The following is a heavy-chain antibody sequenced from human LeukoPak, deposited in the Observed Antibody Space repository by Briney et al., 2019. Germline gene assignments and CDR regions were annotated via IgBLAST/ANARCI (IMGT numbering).Heavy chain of an antibody. Sequence: GGSLRLSCGASGFNFTIHNMNWVRQAPGKGLEWVSSINRNSNFIYYADSVKGRFTISRDNAKNSLYLQMDSLRVEDTAVYYCARSRYCSGGSCYLFDSSGQGILVTVSS. J-gene: IGHJ4*02. D-gene: IGHD2-15*01. V-gene: IGHV3-21*01. CDR3: ARSRYCSGGSCYLFDS. CDR1: GFNFTIHN. CDR2: INRNSNFI.